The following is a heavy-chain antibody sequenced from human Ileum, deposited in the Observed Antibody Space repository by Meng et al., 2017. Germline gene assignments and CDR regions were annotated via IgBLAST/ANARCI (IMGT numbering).Heavy chain of an antibody. CDR3: ARAKRRAYGDYDAFDI. V-gene: IGHV1-2*02. J-gene: IGHJ3*02. CDR2: INPNSGGT. D-gene: IGHD4-17*01. Sequence: ASVKVFCNASGYTYTGYYMHWVRQDPGQGLQWMGWINPNSGGTNYAQKFQGRVTMTREKSISTAYMELSRLRSADTAVYYCARAKRRAYGDYDAFDIWGQGTMVTVSS. CDR1: GYTYTGYY.